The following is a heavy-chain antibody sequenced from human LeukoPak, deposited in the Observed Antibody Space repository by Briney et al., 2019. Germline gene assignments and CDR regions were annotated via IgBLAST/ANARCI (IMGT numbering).Heavy chain of an antibody. CDR3: ARHGFSSGWYYLDY. V-gene: IGHV1-18*01. CDR1: GGTFSSYA. J-gene: IGHJ4*02. CDR2: ISAYNGNI. Sequence: PKASVKVSCKASGGTFSSYAISWVRQAPGQGLEWMGWISAYNGNINYAQKFQGRITMTTDTSTNTAYMELRSLRSDDTAVYYCARHGFSSGWYYLDYWGQGTLVTVSS. D-gene: IGHD6-19*01.